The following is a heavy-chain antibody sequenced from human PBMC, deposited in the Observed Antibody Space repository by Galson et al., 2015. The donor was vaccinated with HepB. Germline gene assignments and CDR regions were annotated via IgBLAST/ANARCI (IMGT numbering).Heavy chain of an antibody. V-gene: IGHV3-23*01. CDR3: AKDGGGAMEMAYNPGDY. D-gene: IGHD5-24*01. CDR2: ISGSGGST. J-gene: IGHJ4*02. CDR1: GFTFSSYA. Sequence: SLRLSCAASGFTFSSYAMSWVRQAPGKGLEWVSAISGSGGSTYYADSVKGRFTISRDNSKNTLYLQMNSLRAEDTAVYYCAKDGGGAMEMAYNPGDYWGQGTLVTVSS.